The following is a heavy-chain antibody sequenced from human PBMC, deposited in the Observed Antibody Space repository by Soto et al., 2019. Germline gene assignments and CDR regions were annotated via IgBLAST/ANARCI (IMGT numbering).Heavy chain of an antibody. Sequence: QVQLVESGGGVVQPGRSLRLSCAASGFTFSSYGMHWVRQAPGKGLEWVAVISYDGSNKYYADSVKGRFTISRDNSKNTLYLHMNSLRAEDTAVYYCAKDLGYCNSTSCYGGSYGMDVWGQGTTVTVSS. CDR2: ISYDGSNK. D-gene: IGHD2-2*03. CDR3: AKDLGYCNSTSCYGGSYGMDV. V-gene: IGHV3-30*18. J-gene: IGHJ6*02. CDR1: GFTFSSYG.